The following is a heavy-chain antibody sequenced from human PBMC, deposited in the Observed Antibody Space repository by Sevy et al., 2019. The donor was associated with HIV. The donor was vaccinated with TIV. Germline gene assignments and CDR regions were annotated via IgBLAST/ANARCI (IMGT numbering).Heavy chain of an antibody. CDR1: GFTFDDYA. D-gene: IGHD6-13*01. J-gene: IGHJ4*02. V-gene: IGHV3-9*01. Sequence: GGSLRLSCAASGFTFDDYAMHWVRQVPGKGLEWVAGITWNSGSIGYADSVKGRFTISRDNAKKSVYLQMNSLRAEDTALYYCAKDNVGYSSGWYFYFDFWGQGTLVTVSS. CDR2: ITWNSGSI. CDR3: AKDNVGYSSGWYFYFDF.